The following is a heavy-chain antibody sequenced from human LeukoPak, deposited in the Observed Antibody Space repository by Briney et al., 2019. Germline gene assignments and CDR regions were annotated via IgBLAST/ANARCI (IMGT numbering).Heavy chain of an antibody. Sequence: GGSLRLSCAASGFSLSSYWIHWVRQAPGKGLVWVSHTNSDGSSTSYADSVKGRFTISRDNAKNTLYLQMNSLRVEDTAVYYCAKEATGGGVTNDYWGQGTLVTVSS. CDR1: GFSLSSYW. CDR2: TNSDGSST. J-gene: IGHJ4*02. D-gene: IGHD2-21*02. V-gene: IGHV3-74*01. CDR3: AKEATGGGVTNDY.